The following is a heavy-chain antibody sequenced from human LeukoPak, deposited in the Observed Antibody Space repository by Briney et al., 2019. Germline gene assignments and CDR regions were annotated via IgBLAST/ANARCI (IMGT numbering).Heavy chain of an antibody. J-gene: IGHJ3*01. CDR3: ARRPRDSSGYYLGAFHA. D-gene: IGHD3-22*01. Sequence: PGGSLRLSCGASGFTFGSYAMTWVRQAPGKGLDWVSVIGASGADTYYADSVKGRFTISRDNAKNTLYLHMSSLRAEDTAVYFCARRPRDSSGYYLGAFHAWGQGTMVTVSS. CDR1: GFTFGSYA. CDR2: IGASGADT. V-gene: IGHV3-23*01.